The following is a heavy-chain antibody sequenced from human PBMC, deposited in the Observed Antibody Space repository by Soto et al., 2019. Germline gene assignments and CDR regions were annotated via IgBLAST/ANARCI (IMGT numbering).Heavy chain of an antibody. CDR2: IIPILGIA. Sequence: ASVKVSCKASGGTFSSYTISWVRQAPGQGLEWMGRIIPILGIANYAQKFQGRVTITADKSTSTAYMELSSLRSEDTAVYYCAIIDTAMVTGLYNWFDPWGQGTLVTVSS. CDR3: AIIDTAMVTGLYNWFDP. J-gene: IGHJ5*02. V-gene: IGHV1-69*02. D-gene: IGHD5-18*01. CDR1: GGTFSSYT.